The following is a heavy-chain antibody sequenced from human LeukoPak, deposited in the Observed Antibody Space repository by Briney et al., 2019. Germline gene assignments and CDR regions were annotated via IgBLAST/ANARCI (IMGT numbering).Heavy chain of an antibody. CDR3: AKFSFTGYYDSSGYYYSYFDY. Sequence: GGSLRLSCAASGFTFTNNFMSWVRQAPGKGLEWVSAISGSGGSTYYADSVKGRFTISRDNSKNTLYLQMNSLRAEDTAVYYCAKFSFTGYYDSSGYYYSYFDYWGQGTLVTVSS. V-gene: IGHV3-23*01. J-gene: IGHJ4*02. CDR2: ISGSGGST. D-gene: IGHD3-22*01. CDR1: GFTFTNNF.